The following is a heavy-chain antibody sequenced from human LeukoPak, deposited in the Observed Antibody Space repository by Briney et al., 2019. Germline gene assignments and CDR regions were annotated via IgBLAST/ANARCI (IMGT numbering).Heavy chain of an antibody. CDR3: AKVGATTFDFDY. Sequence: PGGSLRLSCAASGFTFDDYGMSWVRQAPGKGLEWVSGINWNGGSTGYADSVKGRFTISRDNAKNSLYLQMNSLRAEDTAVDYYAKVGATTFDFDYWGQGTLVTVSS. V-gene: IGHV3-20*04. D-gene: IGHD1-26*01. CDR2: INWNGGST. J-gene: IGHJ4*02. CDR1: GFTFDDYG.